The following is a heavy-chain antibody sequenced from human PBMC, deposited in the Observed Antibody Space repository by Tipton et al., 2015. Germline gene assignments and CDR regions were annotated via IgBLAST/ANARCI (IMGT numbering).Heavy chain of an antibody. V-gene: IGHV4-59*01. CDR3: ARALFYGGNTDWYFDL. J-gene: IGHJ2*01. CDR2: IYYSGST. Sequence: TLSLTCSVSGDSINRYYWSWIRQPPGKGLEWIGYIYYSGSTNYNPSLKSRVTISVDTSKNQFSLKLSSVTAADTAVYYCARALFYGGNTDWYFDLWGRGTLVTVSS. CDR1: GDSINRYY. D-gene: IGHD4-23*01.